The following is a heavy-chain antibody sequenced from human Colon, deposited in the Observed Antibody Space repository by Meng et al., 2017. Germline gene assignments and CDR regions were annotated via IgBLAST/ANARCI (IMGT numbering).Heavy chain of an antibody. CDR3: ARSKSAAARKYYHGMDV. CDR2: IIPVFDTT. J-gene: IGHJ6*02. V-gene: IGHV1-69*06. Sequence: SVKVSCKASGGTFSNYALNWVRQAPGQGLEWMGGIIPVFDTTNYAKKFQGRVTITADKSTSTAYMELSSLRSEDTAVYYCARSKSAAARKYYHGMDVSAQGTTVTVSS. CDR1: GGTFSNYA. D-gene: IGHD6-25*01.